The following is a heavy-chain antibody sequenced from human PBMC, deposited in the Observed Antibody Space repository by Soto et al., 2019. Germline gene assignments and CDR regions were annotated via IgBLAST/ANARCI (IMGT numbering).Heavy chain of an antibody. CDR3: ARDLGYYDSSGYFAY. Sequence: QVQLVESGGGLVKPGGSLRLSCATSGFTFSDYYMSWIRQAPGKGLEWVSYISSSDNIIYYADSVKGRFTISRDNGKNSLYLQMNSLRAEDTAVYYCARDLGYYDSSGYFAYWGQGTLVTVSS. CDR1: GFTFSDYY. V-gene: IGHV3-11*01. J-gene: IGHJ4*02. CDR2: ISSSDNII. D-gene: IGHD3-22*01.